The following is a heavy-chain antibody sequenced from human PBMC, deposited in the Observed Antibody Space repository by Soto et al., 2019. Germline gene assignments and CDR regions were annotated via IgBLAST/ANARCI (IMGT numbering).Heavy chain of an antibody. D-gene: IGHD4-4*01. V-gene: IGHV3-74*01. CDR1: GFTFSSDW. CDR3: ARGPRGLYGNDY. Sequence: EVQLVESGGGLVQPGGSLRLSCAASGFTFSSDWMHWVRQAAGKGLVWASRINMDGSSTNYADSVKGRFTISRDNAKNTLYLQMNSLRADDTAVYYCARGPRGLYGNDYWGQGALVTVSS. CDR2: INMDGSST. J-gene: IGHJ4*02.